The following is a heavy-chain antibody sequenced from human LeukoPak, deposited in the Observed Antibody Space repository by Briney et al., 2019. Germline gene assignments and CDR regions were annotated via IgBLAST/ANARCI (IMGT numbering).Heavy chain of an antibody. CDR2: IYYSGST. V-gene: IGHV4-59*01. Sequence: SETLSLTCTVSGGSISSYYWSWIRQPPGKGLEWIGYIYYSGSTNYNPSLKSRVTISVDTSKNQFSLKLSSVTAADTAVCYCAVNLGGGANFDYWGQGTLVTVSS. CDR1: GGSISSYY. D-gene: IGHD1-26*01. CDR3: AVNLGGGANFDY. J-gene: IGHJ4*02.